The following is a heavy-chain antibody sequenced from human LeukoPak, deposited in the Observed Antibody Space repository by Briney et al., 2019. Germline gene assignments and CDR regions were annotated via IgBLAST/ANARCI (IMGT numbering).Heavy chain of an antibody. CDR3: ARRYCIGGSCYYYFDY. Sequence: GESLKISCKGSGYSFTSYWIGWVRQMPGKGLEWMGIIYPGDSDTRYSPSFQGQVTISADKSISTAYLQWSSLKASDTAMYYCARRYCIGGSCYYYFDYWGQGTLVTVSS. J-gene: IGHJ4*02. D-gene: IGHD2-15*01. V-gene: IGHV5-51*01. CDR2: IYPGDSDT. CDR1: GYSFTSYW.